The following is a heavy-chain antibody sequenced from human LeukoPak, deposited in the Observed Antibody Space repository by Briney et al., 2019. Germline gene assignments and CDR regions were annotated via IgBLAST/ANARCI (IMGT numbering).Heavy chain of an antibody. CDR3: ARGGYFDILTGYYQTQYYYPMDV. CDR2: TSYDGGNK. J-gene: IGHJ6*02. CDR1: GFTFSSYA. Sequence: GGSLRLSCAASGFTFSSYAIHWVRQAPGKGLEWVAVTSYDGGNKYYGDSVKGRFTISRDNSKSTLYLEVSSLRAEDTAVYYCARGGYFDILTGYYQTQYYYPMDVWGRETTVTVSS. V-gene: IGHV3-30*04. D-gene: IGHD3-9*01.